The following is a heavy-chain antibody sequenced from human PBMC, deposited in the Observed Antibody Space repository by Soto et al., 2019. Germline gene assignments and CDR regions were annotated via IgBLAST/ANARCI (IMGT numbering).Heavy chain of an antibody. J-gene: IGHJ6*02. Sequence: PSETLSLTCTFSGGSISSYYWSWIRQPPGKGLEWIGYIYYSGSTNYNPSLKSRVTISVDTSKNQFSLKLSSVTAADTAVYYCARGGYYDFWSGYGIAGYYYGMDVWGQGTTVTVSS. CDR2: IYYSGST. CDR3: ARGGYYDFWSGYGIAGYYYGMDV. V-gene: IGHV4-59*01. D-gene: IGHD3-3*01. CDR1: GGSISSYY.